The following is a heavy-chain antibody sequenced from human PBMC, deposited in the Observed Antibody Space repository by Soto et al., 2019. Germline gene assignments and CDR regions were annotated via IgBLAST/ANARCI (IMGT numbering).Heavy chain of an antibody. D-gene: IGHD3-3*01. V-gene: IGHV3-72*01. J-gene: IGHJ6*03. Sequence: GGSLRLSCAASGFTFSDHYMDWVRQAPGKGLEWVGRTRNKANSYTTEYAASVKGRFTISRDDSKNSLYLQMNSLKTEDTAVYYCARGATIFGVVPFCYYYMDVWGKGTTVTVSS. CDR2: TRNKANSYTT. CDR1: GFTFSDHY. CDR3: ARGATIFGVVPFCYYYMDV.